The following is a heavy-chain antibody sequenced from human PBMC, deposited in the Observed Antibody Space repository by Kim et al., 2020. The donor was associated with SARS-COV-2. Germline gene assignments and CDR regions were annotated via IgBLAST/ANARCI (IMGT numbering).Heavy chain of an antibody. Sequence: SETLSLTCAVYGGSFSGYYWSWIRQPPGKGLEWIGEINHSGSTNYNPSLKSRVTISVDTSKNQFSLKLSSVTAADTAVYYCARSDVEAARPDNWFDPWGQGTLVTVSS. CDR2: INHSGST. CDR1: GGSFSGYY. V-gene: IGHV4-34*01. J-gene: IGHJ5*02. CDR3: ARSDVEAARPDNWFDP. D-gene: IGHD6-6*01.